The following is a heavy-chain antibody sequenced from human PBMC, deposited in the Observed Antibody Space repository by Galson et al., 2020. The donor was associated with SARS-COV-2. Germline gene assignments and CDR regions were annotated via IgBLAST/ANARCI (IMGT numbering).Heavy chain of an antibody. CDR1: GFTYSSYA. D-gene: IGHD3-10*01. CDR3: ARASRRGTVLLWFGALLYGYFDS. Sequence: GESLKISCAASGFTYSSYAMHWVRQAPGKGLEWVAVISYDGSNKYYADSVKGRFTISRDNSKNTLYLQMNSLRAEDTAVYYCARASRRGTVLLWFGALLYGYFDSWGQGTLVTVSS. J-gene: IGHJ4*02. V-gene: IGHV3-30*04. CDR2: ISYDGSNK.